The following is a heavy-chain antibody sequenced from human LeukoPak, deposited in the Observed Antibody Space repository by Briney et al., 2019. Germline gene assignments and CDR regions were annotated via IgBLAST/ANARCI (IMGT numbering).Heavy chain of an antibody. CDR1: GYSISSGYY. V-gene: IGHV4-38-2*02. D-gene: IGHD3-22*01. CDR3: AREHDSSGYYDAFDI. Sequence: SETLSLTCTVSGYSISSGYYWGWIRQPPGKGLEWIRSIYHSGSTYYNPSLKSRVTISVDKSKNQFSLKLSSVTAADTAVYYCAREHDSSGYYDAFDIWGQGTMVTVSS. J-gene: IGHJ3*02. CDR2: IYHSGST.